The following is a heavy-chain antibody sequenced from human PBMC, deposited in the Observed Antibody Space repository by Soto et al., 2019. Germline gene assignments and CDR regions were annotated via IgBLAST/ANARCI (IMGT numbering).Heavy chain of an antibody. CDR3: ASHSPLGSGSYLVEYYYYGMDV. CDR2: IYYSGST. Sequence: QLQLQESGPGLVKPSETLSLTCTASGGSISSSSYYWGWIRQPPGKGLEWIGSIYYSGSTYYNPSLKSRVTISVDTSKNQFSLKLSSVTAADTAVYYCASHSPLGSGSYLVEYYYYGMDVWGQGTTVTVSS. D-gene: IGHD3-10*01. V-gene: IGHV4-39*01. J-gene: IGHJ6*02. CDR1: GGSISSSSYY.